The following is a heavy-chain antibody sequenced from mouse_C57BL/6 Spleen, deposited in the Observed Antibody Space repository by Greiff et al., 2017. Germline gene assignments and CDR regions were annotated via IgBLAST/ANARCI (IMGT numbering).Heavy chain of an antibody. Sequence: VQLKQSGGGLVKPGGSLKLSCAASGFTFSDYGMHWVRQAPEKGLEWVAYISSGSSTIYYADTVKGRFTISRDNAKNTLFLQMTSLGSEDTAMYYCARLYDYDWYFDVWGTGTTVTVSS. V-gene: IGHV5-17*01. CDR3: ARLYDYDWYFDV. J-gene: IGHJ1*03. D-gene: IGHD2-4*01. CDR1: GFTFSDYG. CDR2: ISSGSSTI.